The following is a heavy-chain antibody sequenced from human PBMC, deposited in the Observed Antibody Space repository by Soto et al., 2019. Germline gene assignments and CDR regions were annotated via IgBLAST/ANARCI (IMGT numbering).Heavy chain of an antibody. CDR1: GGSSSSGGYS. Sequence: QLQLQESGSGLVKPSQTLSPTCAVSGGSSSSGGYSWSWIRQPPGKGLECIGYIYHSGSTYYNPSLKSRVTISVDRSKNQFSLKRSSVTAADTAVYYWARAIGWFGELLGGYYFDYWGQGTLVTVSS. CDR2: IYHSGST. D-gene: IGHD3-10*01. V-gene: IGHV4-30-2*01. J-gene: IGHJ4*02. CDR3: ARAIGWFGELLGGYYFDY.